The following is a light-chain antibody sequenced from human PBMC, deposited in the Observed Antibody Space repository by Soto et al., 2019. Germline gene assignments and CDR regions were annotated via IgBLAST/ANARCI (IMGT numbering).Light chain of an antibody. Sequence: DIQMTQSPSTLSASVGDRVTITCRASQSISSWLAWYQQKPGKAPKLLIYKASSLESGVPSRFSGSGSGTEFTLTISSLQPDDFATYYCQQYDSFPYTFGQGSKLEIK. J-gene: IGKJ2*01. CDR2: KAS. V-gene: IGKV1-5*03. CDR1: QSISSW. CDR3: QQYDSFPYT.